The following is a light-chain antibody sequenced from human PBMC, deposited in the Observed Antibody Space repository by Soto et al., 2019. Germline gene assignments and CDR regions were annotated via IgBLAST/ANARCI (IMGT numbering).Light chain of an antibody. J-gene: IGKJ5*01. CDR3: QQNYDTPIT. Sequence: DIQMTQSPSSVCVSVGDRVTITCLASPSIRRYLNRSQQKSGRAPKPPIYAAPSLQIGVPSRFSGSGSGTNFTLTISSLQPEDFATYFCQQNYDTPITFGQGRVLEIK. CDR1: PSIRRY. CDR2: AAP. V-gene: IGKV1-39*01.